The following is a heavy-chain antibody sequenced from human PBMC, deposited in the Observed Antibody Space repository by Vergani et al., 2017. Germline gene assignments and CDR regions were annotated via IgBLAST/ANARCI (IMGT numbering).Heavy chain of an antibody. J-gene: IGHJ6*02. D-gene: IGHD2-15*01. V-gene: IGHV3-66*01. Sequence: EVQLVESGGGLVQPGWSLRLSCAASGFTVSSNYMSWVRQAPGKGLEWVSVIYSGGSTYYADSVKGRFTISRDNSKNTLYLQMNSLRAEGTAVYYCARXQGCSGGSCYMSYYYYYGMDVWGQGTTVTVSS. CDR3: ARXQGCSGGSCYMSYYYYYGMDV. CDR2: IYSGGST. CDR1: GFTVSSNY.